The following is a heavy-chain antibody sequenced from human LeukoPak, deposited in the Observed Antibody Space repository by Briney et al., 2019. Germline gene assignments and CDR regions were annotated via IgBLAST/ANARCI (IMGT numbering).Heavy chain of an antibody. CDR3: AKSYYYHSGSFDY. V-gene: IGHV3-30*18. D-gene: IGHD3-10*01. J-gene: IGHJ4*02. CDR2: FSSDGRST. CDR1: GFTFSTFN. Sequence: GGSLRLSCAASGFTFSTFNMHWVRQAPGKGLEWVAVFSSDGRSTFYAENVQGRFTLSRDNSKNTLSLQMNSLRAEDTAVYYCAKSYYYHSGSFDYWGQGTLVTVSS.